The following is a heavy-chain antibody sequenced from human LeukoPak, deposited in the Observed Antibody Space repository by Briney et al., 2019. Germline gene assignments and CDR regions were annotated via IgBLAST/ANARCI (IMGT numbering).Heavy chain of an antibody. J-gene: IGHJ5*02. Sequence: GASVKVSCKASGGTFSSYAISWVRQAPGQGLEWMGRIIPIFGTANYAQKFQGRVTITTDESTSTAYMELSSLRSEDTAVYYCARDLGARVSTDWFGPWGQGTLVTVSS. V-gene: IGHV1-69*05. CDR1: GGTFSSYA. D-gene: IGHD2-2*01. CDR3: ARDLGARVSTDWFGP. CDR2: IIPIFGTA.